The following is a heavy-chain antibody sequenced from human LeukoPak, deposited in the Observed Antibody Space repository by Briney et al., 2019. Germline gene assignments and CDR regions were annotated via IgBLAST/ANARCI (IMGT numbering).Heavy chain of an antibody. CDR3: AKDPVAEMYYYYGMDV. J-gene: IGHJ6*02. CDR2: IHRDDKT. Sequence: GGSLRLSCAASGFTVSSSFIYWVRRAPGKGLEWVSFIHRDDKTYYADSVKGRFTMSRDSSKNTLYLQMNSLGADDTAVYYCAKDPVAEMYYYYGMDVWGQGTTVTVSS. D-gene: IGHD6-19*01. V-gene: IGHV3-53*01. CDR1: GFTVSSSF.